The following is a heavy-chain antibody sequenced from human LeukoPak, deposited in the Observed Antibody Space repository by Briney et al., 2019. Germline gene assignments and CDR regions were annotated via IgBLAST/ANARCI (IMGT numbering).Heavy chain of an antibody. V-gene: IGHV3-15*07. D-gene: IGHD1-26*01. CDR1: GFTFSNAW. CDR3: TTMAGIVGAKYFDY. CDR2: IKSKTDDGTT. J-gene: IGHJ4*02. Sequence: GGSLRLSCAASGFTFSNAWMNWVRQAPGKGLEWVGRIKSKTDDGTTDYAAPVKGRFTLSRDDSKNTLFLQMNSLKIEDTAVYYCTTMAGIVGAKYFDYCGQGILVTVSS.